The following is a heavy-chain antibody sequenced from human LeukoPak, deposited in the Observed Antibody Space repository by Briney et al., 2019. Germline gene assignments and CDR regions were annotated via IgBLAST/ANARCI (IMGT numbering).Heavy chain of an antibody. CDR3: AKGGYYASSGSYAFDI. D-gene: IGHD3-22*01. CDR1: GFTFSHYA. Sequence: GGSLRLSCAASGFTFSHYAMHWVRQAPGKGLDWVAVISYDGTNKYYADSVKGRFTISRDNSKNTLSLQMNSLRAEDTAVYYCAKGGYYASSGSYAFDIWGQGTVVTVSS. J-gene: IGHJ3*02. CDR2: ISYDGTNK. V-gene: IGHV3-30*18.